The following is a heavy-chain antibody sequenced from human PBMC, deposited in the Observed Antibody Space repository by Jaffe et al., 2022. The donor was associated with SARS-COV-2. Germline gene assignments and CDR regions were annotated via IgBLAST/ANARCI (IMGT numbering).Heavy chain of an antibody. CDR2: IYHSGST. Sequence: QVQLQESGPGLVKPSGTLSLTCAVSGGSISSGRWWSWVRQPPGKGLEWIGEIYHSGSTRDNPSFKSRVTISVDKSKNQFSLRLSSVTAADTAVYYCARGGRVEGYGMDVWGQGTTVTVSS. J-gene: IGHJ6*02. V-gene: IGHV4-4*02. D-gene: IGHD1-1*01. CDR3: ARGGRVEGYGMDV. CDR1: GGSISSGRW.